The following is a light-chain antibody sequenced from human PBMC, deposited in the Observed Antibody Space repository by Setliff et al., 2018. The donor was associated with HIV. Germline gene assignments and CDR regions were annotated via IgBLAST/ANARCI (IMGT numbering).Light chain of an antibody. CDR1: SGDVGRYNL. Sequence: QSALTQPASVSGSPGQSITISCTGTSGDVGRYNLVSWYQQQPGKDPKLMIYQAIKRPSGVSNRFFGSKSGNTASLTISGLQAEDEADYYCCSNTGSNTFVFGSGTKVTVL. CDR2: QAI. V-gene: IGLV2-23*02. CDR3: CSNTGSNTFV. J-gene: IGLJ1*01.